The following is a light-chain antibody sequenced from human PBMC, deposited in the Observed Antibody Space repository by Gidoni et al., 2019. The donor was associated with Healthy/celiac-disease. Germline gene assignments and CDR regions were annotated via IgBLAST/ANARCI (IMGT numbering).Light chain of an antibody. CDR2: GAS. CDR1: QSVSSN. V-gene: IGKV3-15*01. CDR3: QQNNSWPPT. Sequence: EIVMPQSPATLSVSPGERATLSCRASQSVSSNLAWYQQKPGKAPRLLIYGASTRATGIPARFSGSGSGTEFTLTISSLQSEDFAVYYCQQNNSWPPTFGQGTKVEIK. J-gene: IGKJ1*01.